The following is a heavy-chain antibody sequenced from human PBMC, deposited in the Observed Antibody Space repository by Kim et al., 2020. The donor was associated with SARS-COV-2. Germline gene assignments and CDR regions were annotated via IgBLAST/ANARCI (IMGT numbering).Heavy chain of an antibody. CDR2: IYYSGST. J-gene: IGHJ6*02. CDR1: GGSISSYY. Sequence: SETLSLTCTVSGGSISSYYWSWIRQPPGKGLEWIGYIYYSGSTNYNPSLKSRVTISVDTSKNQFSLKLSSVTAADTAVYYCASYDPNYYYYGMDVWGQGTTVTVSS. V-gene: IGHV4-59*13. CDR3: ASYDPNYYYYGMDV. D-gene: IGHD3-3*01.